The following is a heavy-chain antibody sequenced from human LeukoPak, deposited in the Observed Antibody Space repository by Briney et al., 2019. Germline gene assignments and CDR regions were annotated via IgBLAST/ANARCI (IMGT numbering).Heavy chain of an antibody. Sequence: GGSLRPSCAASGFTFSNYWMSWVRQAPGKGLEWVANIEQDGSEKYYVDSVKGRFTISRDNAKNSLYLQMNSLRAEDTAVYHCARFGSVAGSPVAFDIWGQGTMVTVSP. D-gene: IGHD6-19*01. CDR3: ARFGSVAGSPVAFDI. CDR2: IEQDGSEK. V-gene: IGHV3-7*01. J-gene: IGHJ3*02. CDR1: GFTFSNYW.